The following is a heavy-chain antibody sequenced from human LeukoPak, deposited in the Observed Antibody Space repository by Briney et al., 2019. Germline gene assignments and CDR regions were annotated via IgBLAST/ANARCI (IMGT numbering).Heavy chain of an antibody. CDR3: ARDPIV. D-gene: IGHD2-15*01. V-gene: IGHV4-59*01. J-gene: IGHJ4*02. Sequence: ASETLSLTCTVSDGSISGYYWSWVRQPPGKGLEWIGYTGGTNYNPSRKSRLTISVDTSKNQFSLQLRSVTEADTAVYYCARDPIVWGQGTLVTVSS. CDR2: TGGT. CDR1: DGSISGYY.